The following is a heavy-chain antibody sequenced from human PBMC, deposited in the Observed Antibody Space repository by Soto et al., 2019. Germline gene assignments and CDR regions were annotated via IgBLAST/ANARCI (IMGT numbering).Heavy chain of an antibody. CDR3: ARDGWTTVTTLRRAHYGMDV. CDR2: ISYDGSNK. Sequence: GGSLRLSCAASGFTFSSYAMHWVRQAPGKGLEWVAVISYDGSNKYYADSVKGRFTISRDNSKSTLYLQMNSLRAEDTAVYYCARDGWTTVTTLRRAHYGMDVWGQGTTVTVSS. CDR1: GFTFSSYA. V-gene: IGHV3-30-3*01. J-gene: IGHJ6*02. D-gene: IGHD4-17*01.